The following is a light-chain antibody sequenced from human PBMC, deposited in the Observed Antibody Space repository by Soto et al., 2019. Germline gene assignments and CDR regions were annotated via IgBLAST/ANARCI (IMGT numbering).Light chain of an antibody. Sequence: DFQMTQSPSSLSASVGDRVNITCRASQSITRYLNWYQQKPGKAPNLLIYATSNLQTGVPLRFSCSGFGTEFTLTINNLQPEDFATYYCQQSYSVPRTFGGGTKVEI. CDR1: QSITRY. V-gene: IGKV1-39*01. CDR2: ATS. CDR3: QQSYSVPRT. J-gene: IGKJ4*01.